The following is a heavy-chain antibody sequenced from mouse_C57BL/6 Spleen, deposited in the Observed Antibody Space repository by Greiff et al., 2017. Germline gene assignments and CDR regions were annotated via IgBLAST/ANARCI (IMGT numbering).Heavy chain of an antibody. Sequence: QVQLQQPGPELVKPGASVKVSCKASGYTFTSYWMHWVKQRPGQGLEWIGRIHPSDSDTNYNQKFKGKATLTVDKSSSTAYMQLSSLTSEDSAVYYGANSCSLCGSSMYYFDYWGQGTTLTVSS. CDR2: IHPSDSDT. V-gene: IGHV1-74*01. CDR1: GYTFTSYW. J-gene: IGHJ2*01. CDR3: ANSCSLCGSSMYYFDY. D-gene: IGHD1-1*01.